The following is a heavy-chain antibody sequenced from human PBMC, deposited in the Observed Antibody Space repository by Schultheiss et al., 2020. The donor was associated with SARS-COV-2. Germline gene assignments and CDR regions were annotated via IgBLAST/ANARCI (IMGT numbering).Heavy chain of an antibody. Sequence: ASVKVSCKASGYTFTNYGISWLRQAPGQGLEWMGWISAYNGNTNYAQKLQGRVTMTTDTSTNTAYMDLRSLRSDDTAVYYCARTTYFYGSGSYYNPLYFDYWGQGTLVTVSS. CDR1: GYTFTNYG. D-gene: IGHD3-10*01. CDR3: ARTTYFYGSGSYYNPLYFDY. CDR2: ISAYNGNT. J-gene: IGHJ4*02. V-gene: IGHV1-18*01.